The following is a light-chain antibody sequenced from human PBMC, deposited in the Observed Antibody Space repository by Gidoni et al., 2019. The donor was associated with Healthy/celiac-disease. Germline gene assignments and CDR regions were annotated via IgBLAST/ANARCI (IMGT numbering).Light chain of an antibody. V-gene: IGKV3-11*01. Sequence: EIVLTQSPATRSLYPGERATLSCRASQSVSSYLAWYQQKPGQPPRLLIYAASNRATGIPARFSGSCSGTVFTLTIISLDPDDFAFYYCQQRSNWLTFGPGTKVDIK. CDR1: QSVSSY. J-gene: IGKJ3*01. CDR3: QQRSNWLT. CDR2: AAS.